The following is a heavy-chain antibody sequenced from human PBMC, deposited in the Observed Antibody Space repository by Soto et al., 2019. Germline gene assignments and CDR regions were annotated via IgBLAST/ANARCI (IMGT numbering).Heavy chain of an antibody. CDR1: GFTFSDYY. J-gene: IGHJ4*02. Sequence: VGSVRLSCAASGFTFSDYYTSWIRQAPGKGLEWVSYIRSSDNTRYYADSVKGRFTISRDNAKNSLYLQMNSLRAEDTAVYYCARGNARSDYWGQGPLVTLSS. D-gene: IGHD2-2*01. V-gene: IGHV3-11*01. CDR3: ARGNARSDY. CDR2: IRSSDNTR.